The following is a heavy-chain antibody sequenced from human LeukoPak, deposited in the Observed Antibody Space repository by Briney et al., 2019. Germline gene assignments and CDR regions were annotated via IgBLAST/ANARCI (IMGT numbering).Heavy chain of an antibody. D-gene: IGHD1-14*01. CDR3: AKDHRDENHFDY. Sequence: GGSLRLSCAASGFTFSSYGMSWVRQAPGKGLEWVSAISGSGGSTYYADSVKGRFTISRDNSKNTLYLQMNSLRAEDTAVYYCAKDHRDENHFDYWGQGTLVTVSS. V-gene: IGHV3-23*01. J-gene: IGHJ4*02. CDR1: GFTFSSYG. CDR2: ISGSGGST.